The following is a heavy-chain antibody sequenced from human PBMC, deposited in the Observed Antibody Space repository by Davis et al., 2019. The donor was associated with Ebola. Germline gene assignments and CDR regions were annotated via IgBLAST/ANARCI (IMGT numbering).Heavy chain of an antibody. CDR1: GDSVSSNSAA. J-gene: IGHJ4*02. CDR2: TYCRSKWYN. CDR3: ARSHLRWEWLPMGPF. Sequence: SETLSLTCAISGDSVSSNSAAWNWIRQSPSRGLEWLGRTYCRSKWYNDYAVSVKSRITINPDTSKNQFSLQLNSVTPEDTAVYYCARSHLRWEWLPMGPFWGQGTLVTVSS. V-gene: IGHV6-1*01. D-gene: IGHD3-3*01.